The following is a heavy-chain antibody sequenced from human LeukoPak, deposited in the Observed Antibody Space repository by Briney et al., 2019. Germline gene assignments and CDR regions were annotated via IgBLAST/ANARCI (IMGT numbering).Heavy chain of an antibody. Sequence: PSETLSLTCTVSGGSISSSSYYWGWIRQPPGKGLEWIGSIYYSGSTYYNPSLKSRVTISVDTSKNQFSLKLSSVTAADTAVYYCARGGVYCSGGSCHTFDYWGQGTLVTVSS. J-gene: IGHJ4*02. CDR3: ARGGVYCSGGSCHTFDY. CDR2: IYYSGST. CDR1: GGSISSSSYY. V-gene: IGHV4-39*01. D-gene: IGHD2-15*01.